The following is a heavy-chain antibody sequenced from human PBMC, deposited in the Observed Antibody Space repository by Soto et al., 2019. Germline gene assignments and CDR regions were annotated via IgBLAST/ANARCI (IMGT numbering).Heavy chain of an antibody. CDR1: GGTFRNHA. J-gene: IGHJ4*02. Sequence: GASVKGSFKASGGTFRNHAVSWARQAPGQGPEWMGGIIPLSGTTNYAQKFQGRVTITADESMTTAYMELSSLRYEDTAVYYCARGPDRSGFYLFDYWGQGTLVTVSS. CDR2: IIPLSGTT. CDR3: ARGPDRSGFYLFDY. V-gene: IGHV1-69*13. D-gene: IGHD3-22*01.